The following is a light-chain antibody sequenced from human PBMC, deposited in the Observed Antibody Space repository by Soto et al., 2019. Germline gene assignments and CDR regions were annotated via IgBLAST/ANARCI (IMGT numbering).Light chain of an antibody. Sequence: EIVLTQSPGTLSLSPGGRATLSCRASQSVSSSYLAWYQQKPGQAPRLLIYGASSRATGIPDRFSGSGSGTDFTLTISRLEPEDFAVYYCQQYGSSPRGTFGQGTRLEIK. J-gene: IGKJ5*01. CDR1: QSVSSSY. CDR2: GAS. V-gene: IGKV3-20*01. CDR3: QQYGSSPRGT.